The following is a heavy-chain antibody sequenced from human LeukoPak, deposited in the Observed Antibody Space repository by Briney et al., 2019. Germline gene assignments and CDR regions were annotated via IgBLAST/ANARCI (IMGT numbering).Heavy chain of an antibody. V-gene: IGHV4-34*01. CDR3: ARGSSGSGGGVYFDY. D-gene: IGHD3-10*01. Sequence: PSETLSLTCAVYGGSFSGYYWSWIRQPPGKGLEWIGEINHSGSTNYNPSLKSRVTISVGTSKNQFSLKLSSVTAADTAVYYCARGSSGSGGGVYFDYWGQGTLVTVSS. CDR2: INHSGST. CDR1: GGSFSGYY. J-gene: IGHJ4*02.